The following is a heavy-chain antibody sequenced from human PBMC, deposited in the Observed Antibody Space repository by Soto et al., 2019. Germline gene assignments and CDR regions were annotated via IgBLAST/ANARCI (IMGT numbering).Heavy chain of an antibody. CDR2: ISYDGSNK. CDR1: GFTFSSYA. V-gene: IGHV3-30-3*01. J-gene: IGHJ6*02. CDR3: ARDRVGGNSYYYYGMDV. Sequence: PGGSLRLSCAASGFTFSSYAMHWVRQAPGKGLEWVAVISYDGSNKYYADSVKGRFTISRDNSKNTLYLQMNSLRAEDTAVYYCARDRVGGNSYYYYGMDVWGQGTTVTVSS. D-gene: IGHD2-21*02.